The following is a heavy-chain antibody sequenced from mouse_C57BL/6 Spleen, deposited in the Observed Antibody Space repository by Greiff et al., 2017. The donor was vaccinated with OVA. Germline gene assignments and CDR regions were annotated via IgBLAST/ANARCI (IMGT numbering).Heavy chain of an antibody. CDR3: ARDQDGYYGAWFAY. CDR2: ISDGGSYT. V-gene: IGHV5-4*01. CDR1: GFTFSSYA. D-gene: IGHD2-3*01. J-gene: IGHJ3*01. Sequence: EVKLMESGGGLVKPGGSLKLSCATSGFTFSSYAMSWVRQTPEKRLEWVATISDGGSYTYYPDDVKGRFTISRDNAKNHLYLQMSHLKSEDTAMYYCARDQDGYYGAWFAYWGQGTLVTVSA.